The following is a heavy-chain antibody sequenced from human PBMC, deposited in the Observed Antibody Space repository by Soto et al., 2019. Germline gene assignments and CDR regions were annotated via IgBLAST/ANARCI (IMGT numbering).Heavy chain of an antibody. V-gene: IGHV3-23*01. CDR3: ARGFKWGLPLLY. Sequence: EVQLLESGGGLVQPGGSLRLSCAASGFTFSNYAMSWVRQAPGKGLEWVSAISISGYSTYYAESVKGRFTISRDNSKNTLSLQMNSLRAEETAVYYCARGFKWGLPLLYWGQGILVTVSS. J-gene: IGHJ4*02. CDR1: GFTFSNYA. CDR2: ISISGYST. D-gene: IGHD1-26*01.